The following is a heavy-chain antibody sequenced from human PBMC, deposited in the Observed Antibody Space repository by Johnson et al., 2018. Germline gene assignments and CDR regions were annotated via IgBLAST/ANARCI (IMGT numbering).Heavy chain of an antibody. CDR1: GYTFTTYY. CDR3: ARVPCSGDNCFSGYFDL. D-gene: IGHD2-15*01. J-gene: IGHJ2*01. V-gene: IGHV1-46*01. CDR2: INPSGGGT. Sequence: QVQLVQSGAEVKKPGASVKVSCKTSGYTFTTYYIHWVRLAPGQGLDWMGIINPSGGGTHYAQKFQGRVAMTRDPSTSTVSMELSSLKSDDTAVYYCARVPCSGDNCFSGYFDLWGRGTLVTVSS.